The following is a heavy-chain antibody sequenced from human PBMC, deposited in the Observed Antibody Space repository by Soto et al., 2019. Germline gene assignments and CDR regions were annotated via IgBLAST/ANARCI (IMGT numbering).Heavy chain of an antibody. CDR3: ARWWSGSRQGFDP. V-gene: IGHV4-31*03. J-gene: IGHJ5*02. CDR1: GGSISSGDYY. Sequence: QVQLQESGLGLVKPSQTLSLTCTVSGGSISSGDYYWSWIRQHPGKGLEWIGYIYYSGSTYYNPSLKSRVTISVDTSKNQFSLKLSSVTAADTAVYYCARWWSGSRQGFDPWGQGTLVTVSS. D-gene: IGHD3-3*01. CDR2: IYYSGST.